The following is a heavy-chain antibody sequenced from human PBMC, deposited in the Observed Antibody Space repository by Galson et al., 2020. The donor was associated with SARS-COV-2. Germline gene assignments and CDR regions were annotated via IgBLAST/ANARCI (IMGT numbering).Heavy chain of an antibody. CDR3: ARHGDQLQNDY. J-gene: IGHJ4*02. CDR2: IYYSGDT. D-gene: IGHD1-1*01. CDR1: GASVNSNY. V-gene: IGHV4-59*08. Sequence: SETLSLTCNVSGASVNSNYWSWIRQPPGKGLEWIGYIYYSGDTNYNPSLKNRVSMSIDTSKNQFSLKVTSVTAADTAVYFCARHGDQLQNDYWGQGTLVTVSP.